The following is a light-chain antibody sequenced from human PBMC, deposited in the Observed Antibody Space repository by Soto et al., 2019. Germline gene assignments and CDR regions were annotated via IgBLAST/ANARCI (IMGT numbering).Light chain of an antibody. CDR2: EVR. CDR1: NRDIGAYNL. CDR3: SSYTTTSTLL. Sequence: QSVLTQPVSVSGSLGQSITISCTGSNRDIGAYNLVSWYQQYPDTAPKLIIYEVRNRPSGVSYRFTGSRSGNTASLTISALQADDESTFYCSSYTTTSTLLFGGGTKLTVL. J-gene: IGLJ3*02. V-gene: IGLV2-14*01.